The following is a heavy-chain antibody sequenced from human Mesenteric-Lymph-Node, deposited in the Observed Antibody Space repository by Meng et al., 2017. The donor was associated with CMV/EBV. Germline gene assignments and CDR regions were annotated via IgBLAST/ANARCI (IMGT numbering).Heavy chain of an antibody. V-gene: IGHV3-23*01. CDR3: AKDRYAAGTHYFDY. Sequence: LSLTCAASGFTFSSYAMSWVRQAPGKGLEWVSAISGSGGSTYYADSVKGRFTISRDNSKNTLYLQMNSLRAEDTAVYYCAKDRYAAGTHYFDYWGQGTLVTASS. CDR1: GFTFSSYA. D-gene: IGHD6-13*01. J-gene: IGHJ4*02. CDR2: ISGSGGST.